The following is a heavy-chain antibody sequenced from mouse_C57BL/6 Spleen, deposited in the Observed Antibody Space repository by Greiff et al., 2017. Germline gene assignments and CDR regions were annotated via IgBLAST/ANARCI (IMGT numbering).Heavy chain of an antibody. J-gene: IGHJ2*01. D-gene: IGHD2-4*01. CDR3: TRDLYDYGRGYFDY. CDR1: GFTFSSYA. Sequence: EVQRVESGEGLVKPGGSLKLSCAASGFTFSSYAMSWVRQTPEKRLEWVAYISSGGDYIYYADTVKGRFTISRDNARNTLYLQMSSLKSEDTAMYYCTRDLYDYGRGYFDYWGQGTTLTVSS. V-gene: IGHV5-9-1*02. CDR2: ISSGGDYI.